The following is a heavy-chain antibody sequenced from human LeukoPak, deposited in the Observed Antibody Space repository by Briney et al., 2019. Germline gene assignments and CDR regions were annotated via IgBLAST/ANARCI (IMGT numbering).Heavy chain of an antibody. V-gene: IGHV3-64D*09. Sequence: GGSLRLSCSASGFTFSSYAMHWLRQAPEKGLEYVSAISSNGGSTYYADSVKGRFTISRDNSKNTLYLQMSSLRAEDTAVYYCVKGYCSGGSCQAPGRWFAPWGQGTLVTVSS. D-gene: IGHD2-15*01. CDR2: ISSNGGST. J-gene: IGHJ5*02. CDR3: VKGYCSGGSCQAPGRWFAP. CDR1: GFTFSSYA.